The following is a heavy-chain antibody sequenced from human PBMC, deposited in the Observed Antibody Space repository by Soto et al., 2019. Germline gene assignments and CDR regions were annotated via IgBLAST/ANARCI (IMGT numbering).Heavy chain of an antibody. V-gene: IGHV1-69*02. D-gene: IGHD2-21*01. Sequence: QLQLVQSGAEVKTPGSSVKVSCKTSGGTFNRNSVTWVRQAPGQGLEWMGRIIPVLGVTNYAQRFQGRLTITADRGTNTAFMELTSLTSEDTAVYFCARAGDYSSSSENCFFMDVWGKGTRVTVSS. CDR1: GGTFNRNS. CDR3: ARAGDYSSSSENCFFMDV. CDR2: IIPVLGVT. J-gene: IGHJ6*03.